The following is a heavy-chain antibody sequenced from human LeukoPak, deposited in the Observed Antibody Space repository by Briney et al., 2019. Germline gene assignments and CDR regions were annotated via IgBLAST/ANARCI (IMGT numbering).Heavy chain of an antibody. V-gene: IGHV4-34*01. D-gene: IGHD3-10*01. CDR2: INHSGST. J-gene: IGHJ4*02. Sequence: SETLSLTCAVYGGSFSGYYWSWIRQPPGKGLEWIGEINHSGSTNYNPSLKSRVTISVDTSKNQFSLKLSSVTAADTAVYYCARAKAQDVLLWFGELLYYFDYWGQGTLVTVSS. CDR1: GGSFSGYY. CDR3: ARAKAQDVLLWFGELLYYFDY.